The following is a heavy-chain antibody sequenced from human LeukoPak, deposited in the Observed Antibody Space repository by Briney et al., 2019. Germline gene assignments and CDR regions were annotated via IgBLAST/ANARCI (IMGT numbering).Heavy chain of an antibody. J-gene: IGHJ4*02. V-gene: IGHV3-23*01. CDR3: AKKGQADDGGKPD. CDR1: GFTFSSYA. CDR2: ISGSGGST. Sequence: PGGSLRLSCAASGFTFSSYAMSWVRQAPGKGLEWVSAISGSGGSTYYANSVKGRFTISRDNSKNTLYLQMNNLRVDDTAVYYCAKKGQADDGGKPDWGQGTLVTVSS.